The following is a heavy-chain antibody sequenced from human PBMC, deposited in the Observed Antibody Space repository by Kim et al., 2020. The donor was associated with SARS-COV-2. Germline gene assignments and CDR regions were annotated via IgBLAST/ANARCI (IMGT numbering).Heavy chain of an antibody. CDR3: ARVPAGLGDGFGGVGNKWFYP. CDR1: GYTFSSYD. Sequence: ASVKVSCKASGYTFSSYDINWVRQATGQGFEWMGWMNPNSGHTGYAPKFQGRVTMTRDTYISTAHMELSSLRSEDTALYYCARVPAGLGDGFGGVGNKWFYPWGQGTRVTVSS. J-gene: IGHJ5*02. V-gene: IGHV1-8*01. D-gene: IGHD2-8*02. CDR2: MNPNSGHT.